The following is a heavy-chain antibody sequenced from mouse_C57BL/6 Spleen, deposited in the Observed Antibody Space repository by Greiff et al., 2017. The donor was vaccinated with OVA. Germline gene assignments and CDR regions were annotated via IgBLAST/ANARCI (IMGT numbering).Heavy chain of an antibody. V-gene: IGHV1-64*01. D-gene: IGHD1-1*01. CDR1: GYTFTSYW. CDR3: AYYDGSSSWFAY. CDR2: IHPNSGST. Sequence: VQLQQPGAELVKPGASVKLSCKASGYTFTSYWMHWVKQRPGQGLEWIGMIHPNSGSTNYNEKFKSKATLTVDKSSSTAYMQLSSLTSEDSAVYYCAYYDGSSSWFAYWGQGTLVTVSA. J-gene: IGHJ3*01.